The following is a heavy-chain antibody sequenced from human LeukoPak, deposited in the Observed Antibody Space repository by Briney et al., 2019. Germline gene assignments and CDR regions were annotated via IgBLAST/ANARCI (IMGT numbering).Heavy chain of an antibody. Sequence: PSETLSLTCTVAGGSVSSMKYYWGWLRQPPGKGLEWIGRVYYSGTTYYNPSLESRVTISRDTSKNQFSLMLSSVNAADTAVYYCARGISMIRRDNYYMDVWGKGTTVNV. D-gene: IGHD3-16*01. CDR1: GGSVSSMKYY. V-gene: IGHV4-39*02. CDR3: ARGISMIRRDNYYMDV. J-gene: IGHJ6*03. CDR2: VYYSGTT.